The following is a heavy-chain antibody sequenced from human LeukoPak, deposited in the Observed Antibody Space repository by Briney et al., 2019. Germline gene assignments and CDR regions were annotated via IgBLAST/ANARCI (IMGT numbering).Heavy chain of an antibody. D-gene: IGHD5-18*01. J-gene: IGHJ4*02. CDR1: QFSFNSYA. CDR3: ARGSKSLQLWSPPANFDY. V-gene: IGHV3-30-3*01. Sequence: QPGRSLRLSCVGSQFSFNSYALHWVRQAPGKGLEWVAVISYDGIHKYYADSVKGRFTISRDNTKNSLYLQMNSLRAEDTAVYYCARGSKSLQLWSPPANFDYWGQGTLVTVSS. CDR2: ISYDGIHK.